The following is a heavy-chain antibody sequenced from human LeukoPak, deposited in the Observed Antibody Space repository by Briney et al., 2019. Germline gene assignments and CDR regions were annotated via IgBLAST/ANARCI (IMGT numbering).Heavy chain of an antibody. D-gene: IGHD2-2*01. CDR1: GGSISSYY. Sequence: KPSETLSLTCTVSGGSISSYYWSWIRQPPGKGLEWIGYIYYSGSTNYNPSLKSRVTISVDTSKNQFSLKLSSVTAADTAVYYCARWEYQLQSSWFDPWGQGTLVTVSS. V-gene: IGHV4-59*01. CDR3: ARWEYQLQSSWFDP. J-gene: IGHJ5*02. CDR2: IYYSGST.